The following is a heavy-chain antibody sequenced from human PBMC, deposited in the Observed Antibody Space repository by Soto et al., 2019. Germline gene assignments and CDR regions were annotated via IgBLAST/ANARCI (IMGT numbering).Heavy chain of an antibody. CDR2: ISYDGTNK. Sequence: QVQLVESGGGVVQPGRSLRLSCAASGFTFSHYGMHWVRQAPGKGLEWVAVISYDGTNKYYADSVKGRFTISRDNSKNKMYLQMNSLRAGDTAVYDCAKDGGWLPGYYYYGMDVWGQGTTVTVSS. V-gene: IGHV3-30*18. CDR3: AKDGGWLPGYYYYGMDV. D-gene: IGHD6-19*01. CDR1: GFTFSHYG. J-gene: IGHJ6*02.